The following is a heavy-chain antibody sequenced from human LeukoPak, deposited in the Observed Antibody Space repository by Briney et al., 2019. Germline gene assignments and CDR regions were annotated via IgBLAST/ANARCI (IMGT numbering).Heavy chain of an antibody. Sequence: GASVKVSCKASGYTLTSYEINWVRQATGQGLEWMGWMNPNSGRTGYAQNFQGRITITRNTSISTAYMELSSLRSEDTAVYYCTRETSSRYFDYWGQGTLVTASS. CDR3: TRETSSRYFDY. V-gene: IGHV1-8*01. J-gene: IGHJ4*02. CDR1: GYTLTSYE. CDR2: MNPNSGRT.